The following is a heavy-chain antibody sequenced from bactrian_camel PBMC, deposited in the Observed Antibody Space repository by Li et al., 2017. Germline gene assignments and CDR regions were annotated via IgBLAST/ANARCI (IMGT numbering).Heavy chain of an antibody. CDR3: KADGRLCAIPPNKDY. J-gene: IGHJ4*01. CDR2: IYSVLSAT. Sequence: VQLVESGGGSVQAGGSLRLSCAASGANDIRAWGWFRQSPGKGREAVAAIYSVLSATYYVNSVKGRFAISRGNGQNTVYLQMNSLKPEDTAMYYCKADGRLCAIPPNKDYWGQGTQVTVSS. D-gene: IGHD1*01. CDR1: GANDIRA. V-gene: IGHV3S31*01.